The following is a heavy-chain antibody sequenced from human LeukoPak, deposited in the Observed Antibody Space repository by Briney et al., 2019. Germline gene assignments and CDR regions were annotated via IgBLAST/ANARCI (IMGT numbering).Heavy chain of an antibody. D-gene: IGHD3-10*01. J-gene: IGHJ4*02. CDR3: ASDYYGSGSFSYFDY. V-gene: IGHV4-39*07. Sequence: SETLSLTCTVSGGSISGTSYYWGWIRQPPGNGLEGIGSTYYRGSTYYNQFLDSRVTMSIDTSKHQFSLKLSSVTAADTAVYYCASDYYGSGSFSYFDYWGQGTLVTVSS. CDR1: GGSISGTSYY. CDR2: TYYRGST.